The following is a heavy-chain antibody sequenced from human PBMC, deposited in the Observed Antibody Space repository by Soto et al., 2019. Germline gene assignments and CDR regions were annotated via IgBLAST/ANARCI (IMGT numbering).Heavy chain of an antibody. D-gene: IGHD6-13*01. J-gene: IGHJ6*02. CDR2: IYYSGST. V-gene: IGHV4-39*01. CDR3: ARQVISSWYYDYYGMDV. Sequence: WETLSLTCTVSGGSISSSSYYWGWLRQPQGQGLEWIGSIYYSGSTYYNPSLKSRVTISVDTSKNQFSLKLSSVTAADTAVYFCARQVISSWYYDYYGMDVWGQGTTVTVSS. CDR1: GGSISSSSYY.